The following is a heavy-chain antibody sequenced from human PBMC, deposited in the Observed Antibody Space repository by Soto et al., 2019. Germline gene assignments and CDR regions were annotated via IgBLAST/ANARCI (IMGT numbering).Heavy chain of an antibody. D-gene: IGHD3-16*01. CDR2: IKQDGSEK. J-gene: IGHJ4*02. Sequence: PGGSLRLSCAASGFTFSIYWMSWVRHAPGKGLEWVANIKQDGSEKYYVDSVKGRFTISRDNAKNSLYLQMNSLRAEDTAVYYCARGQDYGSLYYFDYWGQGTLVTVSS. CDR1: GFTFSIYW. CDR3: ARGQDYGSLYYFDY. V-gene: IGHV3-7*01.